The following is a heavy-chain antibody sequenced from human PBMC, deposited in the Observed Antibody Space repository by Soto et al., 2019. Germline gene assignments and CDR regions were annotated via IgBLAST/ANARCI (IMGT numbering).Heavy chain of an antibody. Sequence: LRLSCAASGFTFSSYWMHWVRQAPGKGLVWVSRINSDGSSTSYADSVKGRFTISRDNAKNTLYLQMNSLRAEDTAVYYCARSLAAANEHYYYYYGVDVCGQRTTVTVSS. CDR1: GFTFSSYW. CDR3: ARSLAAANEHYYYYYGVDV. J-gene: IGHJ6*02. V-gene: IGHV3-74*01. CDR2: INSDGSST. D-gene: IGHD6-13*01.